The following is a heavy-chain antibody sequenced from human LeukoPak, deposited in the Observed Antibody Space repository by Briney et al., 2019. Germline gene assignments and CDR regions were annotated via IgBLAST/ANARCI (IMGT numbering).Heavy chain of an antibody. CDR3: ARNCCSSTSCYMFDY. CDR2: IIPIFGTA. CDR1: GGTFSSYA. Sequence: ASVTVSCKASGGTFSSYAISWVRQAPGQGLEWMGGIIPIFGTANYAQKFQGRVTITADESTSTAYMELSSLRSEDTAVYYCARNCCSSTSCYMFDYWGQGTLVTVSS. J-gene: IGHJ4*02. D-gene: IGHD2-2*02. V-gene: IGHV1-69*13.